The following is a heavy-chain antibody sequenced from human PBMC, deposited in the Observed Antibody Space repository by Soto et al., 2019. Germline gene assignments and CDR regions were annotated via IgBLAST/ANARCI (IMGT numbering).Heavy chain of an antibody. V-gene: IGHV1-18*01. CDR2: ISAYNGNT. J-gene: IGHJ5*02. Sequence: QVQLVQSGAEVKKPGASVKVSCKASGYTFTSYGISWVRQAPGQGLEWMGWISAYNGNTNYAQKLQGRVTMTTDTATITAYMELSSLTSDDTAVYYCAKDGAVHARVDPGGQGTLFSVSS. D-gene: IGHD1-1*01. CDR3: AKDGAVHARVDP. CDR1: GYTFTSYG.